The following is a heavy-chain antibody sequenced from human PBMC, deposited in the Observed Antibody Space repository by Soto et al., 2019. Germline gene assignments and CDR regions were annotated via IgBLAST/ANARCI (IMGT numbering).Heavy chain of an antibody. CDR1: GFTFVDDT. J-gene: IGHJ3*02. CDR2: INWDGSKT. V-gene: IGHV3-43*01. D-gene: IGHD3-22*01. Sequence: EVQLVESGGVVVQPGGSLRLSCAASGFTFVDDTMHWVRQAPGKGLEWVSLINWDGSKTYYTDSVKGRFTISRDNSKKSLYLQMSSLRTEDTALYYCAKGGSGYADAFDIWGQGTMVTVSS. CDR3: AKGGSGYADAFDI.